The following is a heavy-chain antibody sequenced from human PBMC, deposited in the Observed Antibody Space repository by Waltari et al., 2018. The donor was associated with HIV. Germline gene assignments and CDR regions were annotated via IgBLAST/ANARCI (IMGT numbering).Heavy chain of an antibody. CDR2: INPHSGGT. Sequence: QVQLVQSGAEVRKPGASVKVSCRASGYTFTDYYLHWVRQAPGQVLEWMGWINPHSGGTNYAQKFQVWVTMTRDTSISTAYMELSGLKSDDTALYYCARAYLGAAYYFDFWGQGTLVTVSS. V-gene: IGHV1-2*04. D-gene: IGHD2-15*01. CDR1: GYTFTDYY. CDR3: ARAYLGAAYYFDF. J-gene: IGHJ4*02.